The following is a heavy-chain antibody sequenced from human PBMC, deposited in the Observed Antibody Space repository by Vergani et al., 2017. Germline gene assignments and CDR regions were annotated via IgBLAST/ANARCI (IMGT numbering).Heavy chain of an antibody. D-gene: IGHD3-22*01. J-gene: IGHJ4*02. V-gene: IGHV3-30*08. CDR2: ISYDGTNK. CDR1: AFTFTSYS. Sequence: QALLVGSGGGVVQPGRSLRLSCVASAFTFTSYSIHWVRQAPGKGLEWVAFISYDGTNKYYADSVKGRFTISRDNSKNTVSLQMNSLRPEDSAIYYCARELYYDSSGYFGGPCYFDYWSQGTLVTVSS. CDR3: ARELYYDSSGYFGGPCYFDY.